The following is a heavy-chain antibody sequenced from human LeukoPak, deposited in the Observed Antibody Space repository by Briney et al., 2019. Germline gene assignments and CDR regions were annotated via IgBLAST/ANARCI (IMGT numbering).Heavy chain of an antibody. D-gene: IGHD3-10*01. Sequence: TSETLSLTCTVSGGSISRNYWSWVRQPAEKGLEWVGRIYPSRSTDYNPSLKSRVTMSVDTSKNQFSLKLTAVTAADTAVYYCAMVRGVMGFDPWGQGTLVTVSS. J-gene: IGHJ5*02. CDR3: AMVRGVMGFDP. CDR1: GGSISRNY. V-gene: IGHV4-4*07. CDR2: IYPSRST.